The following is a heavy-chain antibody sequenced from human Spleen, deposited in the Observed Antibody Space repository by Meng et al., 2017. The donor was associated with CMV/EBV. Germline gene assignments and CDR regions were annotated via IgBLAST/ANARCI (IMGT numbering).Heavy chain of an antibody. V-gene: IGHV3-23*01. J-gene: IGHJ6*02. CDR2: ISGSGGGT. Sequence: LSLTCAASGFPFSTYNMNWVRQAPGKGLEWVSAISGSGGGTDYADSVKGRFTVSRDNSKNTLFLQINSLRAEDTAVYYCAKVRIAALGMDVWGQGTTVTVSS. CDR1: GFPFSTYN. D-gene: IGHD6-6*01. CDR3: AKVRIAALGMDV.